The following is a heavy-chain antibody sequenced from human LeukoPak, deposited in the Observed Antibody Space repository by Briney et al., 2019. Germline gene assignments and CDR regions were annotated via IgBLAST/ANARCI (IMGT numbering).Heavy chain of an antibody. CDR2: IYSGDRT. J-gene: IGHJ4*02. V-gene: IGHV3-66*01. Sequence: PGGSLRLSCAASGFTFSSYGMHWVRQAPGKGLEWVSIIYSGDRTDYADSLKGRFTISRDTSKNTLYLQMSSLRAEDTAVYYCARDVRKQGLWSWGQGTLVTVSS. D-gene: IGHD3-10*01. CDR1: GFTFSSYG. CDR3: ARDVRKQGLWS.